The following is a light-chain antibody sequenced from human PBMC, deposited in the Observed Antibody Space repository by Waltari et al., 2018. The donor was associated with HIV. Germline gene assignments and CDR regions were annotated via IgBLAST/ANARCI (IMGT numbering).Light chain of an antibody. V-gene: IGKV1-39*01. CDR3: QESYGAPPWT. CDR2: ATS. Sequence: DIQMTQSPSSLSASVGDRVTITCRASQTVLTYLNWYQMKPGKAPKLLIYATSSLEGGVPSRFSGSGFGTDFTLTISSLQPEDFATYFCQESYGAPPWTFGQGTTVDVK. CDR1: QTVLTY. J-gene: IGKJ1*01.